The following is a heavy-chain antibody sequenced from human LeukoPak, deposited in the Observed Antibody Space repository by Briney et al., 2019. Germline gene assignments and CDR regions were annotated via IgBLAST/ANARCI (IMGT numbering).Heavy chain of an antibody. CDR2: IGSSGTTI. Sequence: PGGSLRLSCAASGLTLSNYGMSWVRQAPGKGLEWVSYIGSSGTTIYYADSVKGRFTISRDSAKNSLYLQMNSLRAEDTAAYYCARESGDIVVVGTYGMDVWGQGTTVTVSS. D-gene: IGHD2-2*01. J-gene: IGHJ6*02. V-gene: IGHV3-48*03. CDR3: ARESGDIVVVGTYGMDV. CDR1: GLTLSNYG.